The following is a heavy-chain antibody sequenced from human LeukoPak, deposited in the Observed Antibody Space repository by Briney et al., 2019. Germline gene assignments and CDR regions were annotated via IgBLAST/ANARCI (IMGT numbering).Heavy chain of an antibody. V-gene: IGHV4-4*02. Sequence: SETLSLTCAVSGGSISSNNWWGWVRQPPGKGLEWIAYIYYSGSTSYNPSLKSRVTISVDTSKNQFSLKLNSVTAADTAMYYCARLFHPALSGNYPFDYWGQGTLVTVSS. CDR2: IYYSGST. D-gene: IGHD1-26*01. CDR3: ARLFHPALSGNYPFDY. CDR1: GGSISSNNW. J-gene: IGHJ4*02.